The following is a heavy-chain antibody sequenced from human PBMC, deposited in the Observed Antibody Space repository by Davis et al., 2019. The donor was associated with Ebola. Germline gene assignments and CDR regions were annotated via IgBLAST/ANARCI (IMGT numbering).Heavy chain of an antibody. J-gene: IGHJ6*02. CDR1: GGSISSSSYY. CDR2: IYYSGST. Sequence: MPSETLSLTCTVSGGSISSSSYYWGWIRQPPGKGLEWIGSIYYSGSTNYNPSLKRRVTISVDTSKNQFSLKLSSVTAADTAVYYCASAPRAYYYGMDVWGQGTTVTVSS. V-gene: IGHV4-39*07. CDR3: ASAPRAYYYGMDV.